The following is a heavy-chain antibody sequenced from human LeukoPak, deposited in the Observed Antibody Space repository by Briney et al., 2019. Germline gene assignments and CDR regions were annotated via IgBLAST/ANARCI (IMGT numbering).Heavy chain of an antibody. Sequence: GGSLRLSCAASGFTFSSYSMNWVRQAPGKGLEWVSSISSSSSYIYYADSVKGRFTISRDNAKNSLYLQMNSLRAEDTAVYYCASWGYSSGWDLDYWGQGTLVTVSS. J-gene: IGHJ4*02. CDR2: ISSSSSYI. CDR3: ASWGYSSGWDLDY. CDR1: GFTFSSYS. D-gene: IGHD6-19*01. V-gene: IGHV3-21*01.